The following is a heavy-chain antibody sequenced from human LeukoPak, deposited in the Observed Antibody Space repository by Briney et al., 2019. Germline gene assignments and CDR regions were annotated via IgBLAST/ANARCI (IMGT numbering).Heavy chain of an antibody. CDR3: ARATIAVAGTL. Sequence: PGGSLRLSCAASGFTFSSYAMHWVRQAPGKGLGWVAVISYDGSNKYYADSVKGRFTISRDNSKNTLYLQMNSLRAEDTAVYYCARATIAVAGTLWGQGTLVTVSS. CDR2: ISYDGSNK. V-gene: IGHV3-30-3*01. CDR1: GFTFSSYA. J-gene: IGHJ4*02. D-gene: IGHD6-19*01.